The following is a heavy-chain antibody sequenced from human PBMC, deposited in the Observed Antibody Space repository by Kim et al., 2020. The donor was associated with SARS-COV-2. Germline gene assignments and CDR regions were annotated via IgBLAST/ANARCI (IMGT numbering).Heavy chain of an antibody. CDR3: ARGTIGFAFDI. D-gene: IGHD3-16*01. V-gene: IGHV3-33*05. J-gene: IGHJ3*02. CDR2: ISYDGSNK. CDR1: GFTFSSYG. Sequence: GGSLRLSCAASGFTFSSYGMHWVRQAPGKGLEWVAVISYDGSNKYYADSVKGRFTISRDNSKNTLYLQMNSLRAEDTAVYYCARGTIGFAFDIWGQGTMVTVSS.